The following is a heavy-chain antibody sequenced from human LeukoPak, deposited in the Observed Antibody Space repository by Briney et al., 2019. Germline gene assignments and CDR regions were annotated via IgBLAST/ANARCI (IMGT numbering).Heavy chain of an antibody. CDR2: INWNGGTT. Sequence: RTGGSLRLSCVASGLTFDDYGMSWVRQAPGKGLEWVSVINWNGGTTTYADSVKGRFTISRDNAKNSLYLQMNSLRVEDTAFYYCARNSGANVYTYSFQYWGRGTLVTVSS. J-gene: IGHJ4*02. V-gene: IGHV3-20*04. D-gene: IGHD1-26*01. CDR1: GLTFDDYG. CDR3: ARNSGANVYTYSFQY.